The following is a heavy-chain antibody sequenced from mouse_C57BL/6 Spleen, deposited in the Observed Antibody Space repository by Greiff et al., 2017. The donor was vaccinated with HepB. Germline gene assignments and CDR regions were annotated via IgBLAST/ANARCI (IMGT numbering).Heavy chain of an antibody. J-gene: IGHJ4*01. CDR3: ARLWYDFYAMDY. D-gene: IGHD2-1*01. V-gene: IGHV1-9*01. CDR2: ILPGSGST. Sequence: LEWIGEILPGSGSTNYNEKFKGKATFTADTSSNTAYMQLSSLTTEDSAIYYCARLWYDFYAMDYWGQGTSVTVSS.